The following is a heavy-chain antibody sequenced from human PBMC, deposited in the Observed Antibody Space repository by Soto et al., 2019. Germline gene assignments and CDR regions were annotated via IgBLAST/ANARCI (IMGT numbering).Heavy chain of an antibody. Sequence: PSRTLSLTCTVSGGSVSSGSYYWSWIRQPPGKGLEWIGYIYYSGSTNYNPSLKSRVTISVDTSKNQFSLKLSSVTAADTAVYYCARGVVTAILWWFDPWGQGTLVTAPQ. CDR1: GGSVSSGSYY. V-gene: IGHV4-61*01. D-gene: IGHD2-21*02. J-gene: IGHJ5*02. CDR2: IYYSGST. CDR3: ARGVVTAILWWFDP.